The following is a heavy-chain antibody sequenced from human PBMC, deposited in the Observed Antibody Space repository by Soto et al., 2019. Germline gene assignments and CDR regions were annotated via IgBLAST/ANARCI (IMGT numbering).Heavy chain of an antibody. CDR3: ARGSGARTYYYDSSGPVDY. D-gene: IGHD3-22*01. J-gene: IGHJ4*02. CDR1: GYTFTSYY. Sequence: ASVKVSCKASGYTFTSYYMHWVRQAPGQGLEWMGIMNPSGGSTSYAQKFQGRVTMTRDTSTSTVYMELSSLRSEGTAVYYCARGSGARTYYYDSSGPVDYWGQGTLVTVSS. V-gene: IGHV1-46*01. CDR2: MNPSGGST.